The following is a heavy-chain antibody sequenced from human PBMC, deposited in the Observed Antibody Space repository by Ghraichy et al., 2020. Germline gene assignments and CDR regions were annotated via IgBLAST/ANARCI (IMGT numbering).Heavy chain of an antibody. D-gene: IGHD2-15*01. Sequence: GGSLRLSCAASGFSFNNYCMHWVRQAPGKWLVWVSRINSDSSGKTYADSVKGRFTISRDNARNTLYLQMNSLRAEDTAVYYCAREYCRGGRCYFGAGGSPLYYWGQGTLVTVPS. CDR1: GFSFNNYC. CDR3: AREYCRGGRCYFGAGGSPLYY. V-gene: IGHV3-74*01. J-gene: IGHJ4*02. CDR2: INSDSSGK.